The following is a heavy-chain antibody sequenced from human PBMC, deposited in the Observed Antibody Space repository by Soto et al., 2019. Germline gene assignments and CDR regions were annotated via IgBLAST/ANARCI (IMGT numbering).Heavy chain of an antibody. Sequence: LRHSCAGSGVRIMGYVISWVRQVPGKGLXWVAXXXHXDXXXNXXXXVQGHFTISPDKSMGSAYLQMRSLKAEDTAVYYCASVGLVCWFDLWGQGTLVTVSS. J-gene: IGHJ5*02. CDR2: XXHXDXXX. D-gene: IGHD2-8*02. CDR1: GVRIMGYV. CDR3: ASVGLVCWFDL. V-gene: IGHV3-48*03.